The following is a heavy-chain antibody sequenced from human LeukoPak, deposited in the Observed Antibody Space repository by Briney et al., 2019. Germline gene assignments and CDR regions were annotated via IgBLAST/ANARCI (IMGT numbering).Heavy chain of an antibody. CDR1: GFTLNNSA. CDR2: MSRSGDGT. V-gene: IGHV3-23*01. CDR3: AKVRDTGGYWHQAFDN. D-gene: IGHD2-21*01. Sequence: GGSLRLSCAASGFTLNNSAMSWVRQAPGKGLEWVSGMSRSGDGTYYADSVKGRFTVSRDNSKSTLYLQMNSLRAEDTAVYYCAKVRDTGGYWHQAFDNWGQGTLVTVSS. J-gene: IGHJ4*02.